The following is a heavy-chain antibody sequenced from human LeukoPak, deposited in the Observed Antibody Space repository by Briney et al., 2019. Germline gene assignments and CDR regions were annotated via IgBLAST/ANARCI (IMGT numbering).Heavy chain of an antibody. Sequence: GGSLRLTCAASGFPFSAYSMNWVRQAPGKGLEWVSSISGSSGYLYYADSVKGRFTISRDNAKNSLYLHMNSLRAEDTAVYDSSGYSYYFDYWGQGTLVTVSS. CDR1: GFPFSAYS. CDR3: SGYSYYFDY. V-gene: IGHV3-21*01. D-gene: IGHD3-22*01. CDR2: ISGSSGYL. J-gene: IGHJ4*02.